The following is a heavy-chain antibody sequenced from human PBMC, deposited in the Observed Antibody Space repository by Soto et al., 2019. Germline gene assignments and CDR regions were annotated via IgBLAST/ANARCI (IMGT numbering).Heavy chain of an antibody. CDR1: GGTGGTKD. J-gene: IGHJ4*02. D-gene: IGHD3-16*01. Sequence: VGLLRLSYGDEGGTGGTKDGSWIRKTPEKGLEGVAVIYSGGSTFSADPVRGRFPITRKNSKNTVNLQRNTLRAKDTAVYNCARDPWAADYWGRGTLVPVSS. CDR3: ARDPWAADY. CDR2: IYSGGST. V-gene: IGHV3-53*01.